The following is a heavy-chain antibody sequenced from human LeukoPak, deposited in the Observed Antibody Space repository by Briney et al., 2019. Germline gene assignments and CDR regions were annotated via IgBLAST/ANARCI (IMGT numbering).Heavy chain of an antibody. CDR1: GESFSGYY. J-gene: IGHJ3*02. D-gene: IGHD4-17*01. V-gene: IGHV4-34*01. CDR3: ARGSPTGLGNYDAFDI. CDR2: ISHSGRT. Sequence: SETLSLTCTVYGESFSGYYWTWIRQPPEKGLEWVGEISHSGRTNYNPSLESRVIILIDTSKNHFSLNLNSVTAADTAVYFYARGSPTGLGNYDAFDIWARGQWSPSLQ.